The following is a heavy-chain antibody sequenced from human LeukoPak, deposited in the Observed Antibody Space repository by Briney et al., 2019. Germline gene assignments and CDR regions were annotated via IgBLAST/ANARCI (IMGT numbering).Heavy chain of an antibody. CDR3: ARDVPHYDFWSGYSSNYFDP. CDR2: IKKDGSDA. J-gene: IGHJ5*02. V-gene: IGHV3-7*01. Sequence: GGSLRLSCAASGFIINDYWMSWARQAPGKGLEWVANIKKDGSDAYYVESVKGRFTISRDNAENSLFLQMNSLRVEDTAVYYCARDVPHYDFWSGYSSNYFDPWGQGILVTVSS. CDR1: GFIINDYW. D-gene: IGHD3-3*01.